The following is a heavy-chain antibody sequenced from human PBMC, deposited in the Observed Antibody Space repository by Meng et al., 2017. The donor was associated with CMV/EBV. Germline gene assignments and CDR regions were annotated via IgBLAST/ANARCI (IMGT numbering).Heavy chain of an antibody. CDR1: GYRFSAHY. CDR3: VRDHNWGPDY. CDR2: IYPNSGGT. V-gene: IGHV1-2*02. D-gene: IGHD1-1*01. J-gene: IGHJ4*02. Sequence: LVQPGEDGRRSGAYVEGSCTTSGYRFSAHYMHWVRQAPGQGLEWMGWIYPNSGGTHYAQKFQDRVTMTRDTSISTVYMELSRLTSDDTAVYYCVRDHNWGPDYWGQGTLVTVSS.